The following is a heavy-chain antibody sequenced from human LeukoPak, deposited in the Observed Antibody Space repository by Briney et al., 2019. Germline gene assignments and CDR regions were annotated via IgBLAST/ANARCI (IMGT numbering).Heavy chain of an antibody. V-gene: IGHV3-74*01. D-gene: IGHD1-26*01. CDR2: TNTDETNT. Sequence: LSGGSLRLSCAVSGFTFKKHWMHWVRQAPGKGLVWISRTNTDETNTNCADSVKGRFTISRDNAKNTLYLQMKSLTAEDTAVYYCARGEENSDFDAYYYYMDVWGNGTTVTVSS. J-gene: IGHJ6*03. CDR3: ARGEENSDFDAYYYYMDV. CDR1: GFTFKKHW.